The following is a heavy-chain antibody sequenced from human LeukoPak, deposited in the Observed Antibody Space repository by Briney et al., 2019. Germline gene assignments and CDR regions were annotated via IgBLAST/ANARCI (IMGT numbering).Heavy chain of an antibody. CDR3: ARVGRGSYGDGY. Sequence: AASVKVSCKASGGTFSSYAISWVRQAPGQGLEWMGGIIPIFGTANYAQKFQGRVTITADKSTSTAYMELSSLRSEDTAVYYCARVGRGSYGDGYWGQGTLVTVSS. CDR2: IIPIFGTA. J-gene: IGHJ4*02. D-gene: IGHD4-17*01. V-gene: IGHV1-69*06. CDR1: GGTFSSYA.